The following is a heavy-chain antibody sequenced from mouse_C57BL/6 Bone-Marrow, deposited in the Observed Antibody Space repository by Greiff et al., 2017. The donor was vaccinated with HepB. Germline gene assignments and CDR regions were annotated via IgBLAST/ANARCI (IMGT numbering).Heavy chain of an antibody. Sequence: VQLQQSGPVLVKPGASVKMSCKASGYTFTDYYMNWVKQSHGKSLEWIGVINPYNGGTSYNQKFKGKATLTVDKSSSTAYMELNSLTSEDSAVYYCARSDGYYGYYAMDYWGQGTSVTVSS. CDR1: GYTFTDYY. D-gene: IGHD2-3*01. CDR3: ARSDGYYGYYAMDY. J-gene: IGHJ4*01. V-gene: IGHV1-19*01. CDR2: INPYNGGT.